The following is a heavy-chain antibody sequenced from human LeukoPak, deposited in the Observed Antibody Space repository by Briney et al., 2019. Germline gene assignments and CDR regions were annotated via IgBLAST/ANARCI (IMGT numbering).Heavy chain of an antibody. J-gene: IGHJ4*02. CDR2: ISGSGGST. Sequence: GGSLRLSCAASGFTFSSYAMSWVRQAPGKGLEWVSAISGSGGSTYYADSVKGRFTISRDNSKDTLYLQMNSLRAEDTAVYYCATQIVVVPAATSGYFDYWGQGILVTVSS. V-gene: IGHV3-23*01. CDR1: GFTFSSYA. CDR3: ATQIVVVPAATSGYFDY. D-gene: IGHD2-2*01.